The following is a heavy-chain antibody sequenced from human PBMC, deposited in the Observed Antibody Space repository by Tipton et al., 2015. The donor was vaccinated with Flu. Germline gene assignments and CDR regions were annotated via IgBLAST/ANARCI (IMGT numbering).Heavy chain of an antibody. J-gene: IGHJ6*03. CDR2: INHSGSI. CDR3: ARLTIFGVVIIGNYYYYMDV. CDR1: GGSFSGYY. D-gene: IGHD3-3*01. Sequence: LRLSCAVYGGSFSGYYWSWIRQPPGKGLEWIGEINHSGSINYNPSLKSRVTISVDTSKNQFSLKLSSVTAADTAVYYCARLTIFGVVIIGNYYYYMDVWGKGTTVTVSS. V-gene: IGHV4-34*01.